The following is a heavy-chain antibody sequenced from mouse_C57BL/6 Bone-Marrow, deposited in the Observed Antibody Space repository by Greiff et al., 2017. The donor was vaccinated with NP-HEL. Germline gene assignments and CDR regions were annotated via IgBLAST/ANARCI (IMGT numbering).Heavy chain of an antibody. Sequence: EVQGVESGGGLVQPGGSLSLSCAASGFTFTDYYMSWVRQPPGKALEWLGFIRNKANGYTTEYSASVKGRFTISRDNSQSILYLQMNALRAEDSATYYCARYTYGSSPCAMDYWGQGTSVTVSS. J-gene: IGHJ4*01. CDR3: ARYTYGSSPCAMDY. CDR2: IRNKANGYTT. V-gene: IGHV7-3*01. CDR1: GFTFTDYY. D-gene: IGHD1-1*01.